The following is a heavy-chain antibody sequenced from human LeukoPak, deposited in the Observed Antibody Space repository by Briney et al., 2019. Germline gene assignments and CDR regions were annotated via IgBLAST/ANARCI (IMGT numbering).Heavy chain of an antibody. CDR3: ARESMTVTDY. D-gene: IGHD4-17*01. CDR1: GFTFSSYS. V-gene: IGHV3-21*01. J-gene: IGHJ4*02. CDR2: LSSSSSYI. Sequence: GGSLRLSCAASGFTFSSYSMNWVRQAPGKGLEWVSSLSSSSSYIYYADSVKGRFTISRDDAKNSLYLQMNSLRAEDTAVYYCARESMTVTDYWGQGTLVTVSS.